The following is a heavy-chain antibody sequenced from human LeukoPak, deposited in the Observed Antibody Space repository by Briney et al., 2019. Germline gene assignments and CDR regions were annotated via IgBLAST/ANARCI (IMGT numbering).Heavy chain of an antibody. CDR3: ARLFAVRYYYGSGSNYFDY. V-gene: IGHV4-39*01. CDR2: IYYSGST. D-gene: IGHD3-10*01. Sequence: SETLSLTCTVSGGSISSSSYYWGWIRQPPGKGLEWIGSIYYSGSTYYNPSLKSRVTISVDTSKNQFSLKLSSVTAADTAVYYCARLFAVRYYYGSGSNYFDYWGQGTLVTVSS. CDR1: GGSISSSSYY. J-gene: IGHJ4*02.